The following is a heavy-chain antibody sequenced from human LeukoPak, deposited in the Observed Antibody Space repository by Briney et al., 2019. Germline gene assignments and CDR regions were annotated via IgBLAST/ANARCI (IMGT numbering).Heavy chain of an antibody. CDR2: ISGSGGST. CDR1: GFTFSSYA. CDR3: ARGRGKYSSGWYVFDP. V-gene: IGHV3-23*01. Sequence: PGGSLRLSCAASGFTFSSYAMSWVRQAPGKGLEWVSAISGSGGSTYYADSVKGRFTISRDNSKNTLYLQMNSLRAEDTAVYYCARGRGKYSSGWYVFDPWGQGTLVTVSS. D-gene: IGHD6-19*01. J-gene: IGHJ5*02.